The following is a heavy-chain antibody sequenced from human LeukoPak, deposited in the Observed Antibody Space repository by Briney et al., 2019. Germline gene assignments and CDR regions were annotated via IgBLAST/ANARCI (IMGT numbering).Heavy chain of an antibody. V-gene: IGHV3-74*01. CDR2: IKSDGTNT. D-gene: IGHD1-20*01. CDR3: VRRSITGRTDYFDY. J-gene: IGHJ4*02. CDR1: GFSFSNYY. Sequence: QSGGSLRLSCAASGFSFSNYYMHWVRQASGKGLEWVSRIKSDGTNTNYADSVKGRFTIFRDNAKNTLYLQMNSLRAEDTATYYCVRRSITGRTDYFDYWGQGILVTVSS.